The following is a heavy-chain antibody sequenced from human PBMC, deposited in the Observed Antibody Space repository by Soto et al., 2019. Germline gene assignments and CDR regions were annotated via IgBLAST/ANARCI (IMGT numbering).Heavy chain of an antibody. D-gene: IGHD3-10*01. CDR1: GYAFTTYG. CDR3: TREGSAPYYYYAMDV. Sequence: ASVKVSCKAAGYAFTTYGISLGRQAPGEGLEWLGWINTHNGNTNYAQNLQGRVFMTADTSTNTAYMELRSLRSDDTAIYYCTREGSAPYYYYAMDVWGQGTTVTVSS. CDR2: INTHNGNT. J-gene: IGHJ6*02. V-gene: IGHV1-18*01.